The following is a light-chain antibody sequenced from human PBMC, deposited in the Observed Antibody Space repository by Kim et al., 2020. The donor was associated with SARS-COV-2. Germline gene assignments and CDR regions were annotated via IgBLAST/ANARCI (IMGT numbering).Light chain of an antibody. V-gene: IGKV3-15*01. Sequence: EIVMTQSPATRSVSPGERGTLSCRASQSVSNNLAWYQHKPGQAPRVLIYGASTRATGIPARFSGSGSGTDFTLTISSLQSEDFAVYYCQQYNNWPRTFGQGTKVDIK. CDR2: GAS. CDR3: QQYNNWPRT. J-gene: IGKJ1*01. CDR1: QSVSNN.